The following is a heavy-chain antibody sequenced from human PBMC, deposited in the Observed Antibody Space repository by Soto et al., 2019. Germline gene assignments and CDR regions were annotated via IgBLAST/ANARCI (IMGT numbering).Heavy chain of an antibody. D-gene: IGHD6-13*01. Sequence: QITLKESGPTLVKPTQPLTLTCTFSGFSHSTSGVGVGWIRQAPGKALEWLALIYWNDDKRYSPYLKSTLTITKDTSKNHVVVTVTNVDPVYTATCYCADSSIFGSSWYYFDYWGQGTLVTLSS. CDR3: ADSSIFGSSWYYFDY. V-gene: IGHV2-5*01. CDR1: GFSHSTSGVG. J-gene: IGHJ4*02. CDR2: IYWNDDK.